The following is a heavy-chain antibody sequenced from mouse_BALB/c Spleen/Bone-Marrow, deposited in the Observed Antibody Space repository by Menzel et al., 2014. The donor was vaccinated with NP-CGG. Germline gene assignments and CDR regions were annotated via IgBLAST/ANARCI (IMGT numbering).Heavy chain of an antibody. CDR2: IYPGNSDT. CDR3: TRWNYYGSSYDY. D-gene: IGHD1-1*01. V-gene: IGHV1-5*01. Sequence: VQLQQSGTVLARPGASVKMSSKASGYTFTSYWMHWVKQRPGQGLEWIGAIYPGNSDTSYNQKFKGKAKLTAVTSTSTAYMELSSLTNEDSAVYYCTRWNYYGSSYDYWGQGTTLTVSS. J-gene: IGHJ2*01. CDR1: GYTFTSYW.